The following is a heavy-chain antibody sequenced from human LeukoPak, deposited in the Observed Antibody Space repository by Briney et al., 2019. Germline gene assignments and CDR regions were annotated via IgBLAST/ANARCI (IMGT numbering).Heavy chain of an antibody. V-gene: IGHV4-4*02. CDR1: NASISGRNW. CDR3: ARVSGPYSSSWYYYYYMDV. Sequence: PSETLSLTCAVSNASISGRNWWKWVRQPPGKGLEWIGEVSHSGSTNHNPSLKSRVTISVDKPKNQFSLTLSSVTAADTAVYYCARVSGPYSSSWYYYYYMDVWGKGTTVTVSS. D-gene: IGHD6-13*01. CDR2: VSHSGST. J-gene: IGHJ6*03.